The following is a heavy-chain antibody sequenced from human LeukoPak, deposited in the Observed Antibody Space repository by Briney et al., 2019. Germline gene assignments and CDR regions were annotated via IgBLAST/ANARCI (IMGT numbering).Heavy chain of an antibody. CDR1: GFTFSDYY. V-gene: IGHV3-11*01. CDR2: ISSGGSGV. CDR3: ARARGSYAFDI. Sequence: GGSLRLSCAASGFTFSDYYMSWMRQAPGKGLEWVSYISSGGSGVYYADSLKGRFTISRDNAKNSLYLQMNSLSAEDTAVYYCARARGSYAFDIRGQGTMVTVSS. D-gene: IGHD5-24*01. J-gene: IGHJ3*02.